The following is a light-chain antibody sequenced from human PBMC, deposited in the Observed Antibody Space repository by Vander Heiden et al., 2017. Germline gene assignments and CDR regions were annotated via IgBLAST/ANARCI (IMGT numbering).Light chain of an antibody. CDR1: QSVLYSSNNRNH. Sequence: DIVMTQSPDSLAVSLGERATINCKSSQSVLYSSNNRNHLGWYQQKPGQPPKLLIYWASTRESGVPDRFSGSGSGTDFTLTITSLQAEDVAVYYCQQYYRTPVTFGGGTKVEIK. J-gene: IGKJ4*01. V-gene: IGKV4-1*01. CDR2: WAS. CDR3: QQYYRTPVT.